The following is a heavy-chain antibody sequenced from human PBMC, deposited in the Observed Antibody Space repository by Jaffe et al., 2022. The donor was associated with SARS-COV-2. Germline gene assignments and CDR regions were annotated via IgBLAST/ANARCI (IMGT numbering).Heavy chain of an antibody. Sequence: QVQLQESGPGLVKPSETLSLTCTVSGGSINSYYWSWIRQPPGKGLEWIGNLYYSGYTKSNPSLNSRVTISVDTFQNQFSLKLSSVTAADTAVYYCARGGDGTKNYYYYSMDVWGKGTTVIVSS. CDR3: ARGGDGTKNYYYYSMDV. CDR1: GGSINSYY. J-gene: IGHJ6*03. CDR2: LYYSGYT. D-gene: IGHD3-16*01. V-gene: IGHV4-59*01.